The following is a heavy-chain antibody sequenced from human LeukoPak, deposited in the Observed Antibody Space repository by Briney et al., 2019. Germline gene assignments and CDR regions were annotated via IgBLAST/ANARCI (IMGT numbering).Heavy chain of an antibody. D-gene: IGHD1-7*01. V-gene: IGHV1-46*02. CDR1: GYIFNNFY. J-gene: IGHJ3*02. CDR3: ARGRNNWNYFGI. CDR2: INPSGGST. Sequence: ASVKVSCKASGYIFNNFYMQWARQAPGQGLEWMGIINPSGGSTTYAQKFQGRVTLTRDMSTSTVHMELSSLRSEDTAVYYCARGRNNWNYFGIWGQGTLVTVSS.